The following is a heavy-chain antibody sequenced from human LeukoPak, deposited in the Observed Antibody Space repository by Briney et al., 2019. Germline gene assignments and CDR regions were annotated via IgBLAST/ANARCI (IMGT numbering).Heavy chain of an antibody. J-gene: IGHJ6*03. Sequence: SETLSLTCTVSGGSISSYYWSWIRQPPGKGLEWIGYIYTSGSTNYNPSLKSRVTISVDTSKNQFSLKLSSVTAADTAVYYCARHESSSSWYSYYYMDVWGKGTTVTVSS. CDR1: GGSISSYY. D-gene: IGHD6-13*01. V-gene: IGHV4-4*09. CDR3: ARHESSSSWYSYYYMDV. CDR2: IYTSGST.